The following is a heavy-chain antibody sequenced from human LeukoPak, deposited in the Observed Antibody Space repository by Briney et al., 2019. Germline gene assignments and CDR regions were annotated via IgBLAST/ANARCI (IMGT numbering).Heavy chain of an antibody. CDR1: GGSISSGSYY. J-gene: IGHJ4*02. CDR3: ARYGNVPSAHFDY. CDR2: IHTSGST. Sequence: SETLSLTCTVSGGSISSGSYYWSWIRQPAGKGLEWIGRIHTSGSTSYIPSLESRVTVSVDTSKNQFSLKLTSATAADTAVYFCARYGNVPSAHFDYWGQETLVTVSS. D-gene: IGHD2-2*01. V-gene: IGHV4-61*02.